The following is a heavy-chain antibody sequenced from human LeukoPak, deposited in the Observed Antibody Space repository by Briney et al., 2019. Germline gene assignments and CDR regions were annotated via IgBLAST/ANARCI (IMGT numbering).Heavy chain of an antibody. CDR2: ISYDGSNE. Sequence: GGSLRLSCVVSGFPFSSYVMHWVRQAPGKGLEWVAIISYDGSNEYYGDSVKGRFTISRDNSKNSLYLQMNSLRAEDTAVYYCARAHDYGDYVSDYWGQGTLVTVSS. CDR3: ARAHDYGDYVSDY. D-gene: IGHD4-17*01. CDR1: GFPFSSYV. J-gene: IGHJ4*02. V-gene: IGHV3-30*04.